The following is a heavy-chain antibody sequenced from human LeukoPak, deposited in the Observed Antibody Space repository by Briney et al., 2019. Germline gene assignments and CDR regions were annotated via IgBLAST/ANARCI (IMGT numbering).Heavy chain of an antibody. CDR1: GFTFSSYW. V-gene: IGHV3-7*02. J-gene: IGHJ6*03. D-gene: IGHD4-17*01. CDR2: IKEDGSAK. Sequence: QAGGSLRLSCAASGFTFSSYWMAWVRQAPGKGPEWVANIKEDGSAKYYADSVKGRFTISRDNSKNTLYLQMNSLRAEDTAVYYCARVESPDYGDYYYYMDVWGKGTTVTVSS. CDR3: ARVESPDYGDYYYYMDV.